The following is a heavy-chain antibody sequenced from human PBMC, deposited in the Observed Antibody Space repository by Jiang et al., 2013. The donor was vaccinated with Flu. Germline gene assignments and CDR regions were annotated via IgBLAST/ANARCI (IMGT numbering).Heavy chain of an antibody. J-gene: IGHJ6*03. CDR2: INHSGST. CDR3: ARGGCSSTSCYNGYYMDV. V-gene: IGHV4-34*01. Sequence: VLLKPSETLSLTCAVYGGSFSGYYWSWIRQPPGKGLEWIGEINHSGSTNYNPSLKSRVTISVDTSKNQFSLKLSSVTAADTAVYYCARGGCSSTSCYNGYYMDVWGKGTTVTVSS. CDR1: GGSFSGYY. D-gene: IGHD2-2*02.